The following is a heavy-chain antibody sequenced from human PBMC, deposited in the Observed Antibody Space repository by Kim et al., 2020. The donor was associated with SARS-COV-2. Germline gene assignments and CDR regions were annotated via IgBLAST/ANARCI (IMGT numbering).Heavy chain of an antibody. J-gene: IGHJ3*01. D-gene: IGHD3-10*01. V-gene: IGHV3-11*04. CDR1: GFIFSDYC. CDR3: ARPPETGDYYGSGFSGFFDV. Sequence: GGSLRLSCAASGFIFSDYCMSWVRQAPGKGLEWVSYISRSGDTMFYVDSVKGRFTISRDNAKNSLYLQMNSLRAEDAAVYYCARPPETGDYYGSGFSGFFDVWGQGAMVTVSS. CDR2: ISRSGDTM.